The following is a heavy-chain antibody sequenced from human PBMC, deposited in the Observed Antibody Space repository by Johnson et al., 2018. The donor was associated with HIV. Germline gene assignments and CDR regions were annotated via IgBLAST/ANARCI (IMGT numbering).Heavy chain of an antibody. CDR3: ARDLGGISAFDI. V-gene: IGHV3-53*01. CDR2: IYSGGST. J-gene: IGHJ3*02. Sequence: VQLVESGGGLIQPGGSLRLSCAASGFTVSSNYMSWLRQAPGKGLEWVSVIYSGGSTYYADSVKGRFTISRDNAKNSLYLQMNSLRAEDTAVYYCARDLGGISAFDIWGQGTMVTVSS. D-gene: IGHD6-13*01. CDR1: GFTVSSNY.